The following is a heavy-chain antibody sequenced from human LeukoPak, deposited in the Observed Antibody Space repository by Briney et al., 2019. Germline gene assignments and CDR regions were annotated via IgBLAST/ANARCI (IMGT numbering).Heavy chain of an antibody. V-gene: IGHV1-46*01. CDR3: ARTAARQDAFNI. J-gene: IGHJ3*02. CDR2: INPSGDST. CDR1: GYTFTGYY. Sequence: ASVKVSCKASGYTFTGYYMHWVRQAPGQGLAWMGMINPSGDSTTYAQKFQDRVTMTRDTSTSTVYMELSSLISEDTAVYYCARTAARQDAFNIWGQGIMVTVSS. D-gene: IGHD6-25*01.